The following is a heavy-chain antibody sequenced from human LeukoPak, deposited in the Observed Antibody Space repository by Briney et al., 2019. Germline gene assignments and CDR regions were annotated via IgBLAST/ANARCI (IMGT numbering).Heavy chain of an antibody. Sequence: GGSLRLSCAASGFTFSSYSMNWVRQAPGKGLEWVSSISSSSSYIYYADSVKGRFTISRDNAKNSLYLQMNSLRAEDTAVYYCARDRSTGTTLRNYYFDYWGQETLVTVSP. J-gene: IGHJ4*02. CDR3: ARDRSTGTTLRNYYFDY. D-gene: IGHD1-7*01. CDR1: GFTFSSYS. V-gene: IGHV3-21*01. CDR2: ISSSSSYI.